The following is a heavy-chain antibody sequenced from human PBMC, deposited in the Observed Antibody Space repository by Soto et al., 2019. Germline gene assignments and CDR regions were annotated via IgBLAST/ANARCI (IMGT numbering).Heavy chain of an antibody. D-gene: IGHD1-1*01. CDR3: ARDTGTTEGSFDY. Sequence: GASVKVSCKASGGTFSSYAISWVRQAPGQGLEWMGGIIPIFGTANYAQKFQGRVTITADESTSTAYMELSSLRSEDTAVYYCARDTGTTEGSFDYWGQGTLVTVSS. CDR2: IIPIFGTA. V-gene: IGHV1-69*13. CDR1: GGTFSSYA. J-gene: IGHJ4*02.